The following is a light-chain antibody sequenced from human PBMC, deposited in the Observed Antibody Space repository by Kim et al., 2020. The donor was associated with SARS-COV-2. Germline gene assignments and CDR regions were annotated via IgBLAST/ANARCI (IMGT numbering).Light chain of an antibody. V-gene: IGKV1-5*03. CDR3: HQYHGHWT. CDR2: LAS. J-gene: IGKJ1*01. CDR1: QSIVSY. Sequence: YASVGDRVTITCRASQSIVSYLAWYQQKPGKAPKLLIYLASTLESGVPSRFSGSGSGTEFTLTISSLQPDDFATYYCHQYHGHWTFGQGTKVDIK.